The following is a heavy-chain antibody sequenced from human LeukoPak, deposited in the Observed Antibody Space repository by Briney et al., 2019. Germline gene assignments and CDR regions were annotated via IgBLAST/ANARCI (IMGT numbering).Heavy chain of an antibody. CDR2: MNPNSGNT. J-gene: IGHJ6*02. Sequence: ASVKVSCKASGYTFTSYDINWVRQATGQGLEWMGWMNPNSGNTGYAQKFQGRVTMTRNTSISTAYMELSSLRSEDTAVYYCARGPPVLRYFDWLSRYCYYGMDVWGQGTTVTVSS. D-gene: IGHD3-9*01. CDR1: GYTFTSYD. V-gene: IGHV1-8*01. CDR3: ARGPPVLRYFDWLSRYCYYGMDV.